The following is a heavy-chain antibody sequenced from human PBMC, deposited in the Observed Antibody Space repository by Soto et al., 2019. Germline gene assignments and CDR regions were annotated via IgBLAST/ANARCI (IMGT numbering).Heavy chain of an antibody. Sequence: SLRLSCEASGFTFSSFGLHWVRQALGKGLAWVAVISYDGSNKYYADSVKGRFTISRDNSKNTLYLQMNSLRAEDTAVYYCATNLSSGWPDWGQGTLVSVSS. CDR1: GFTFSSFG. CDR2: ISYDGSNK. CDR3: ATNLSSGWPD. D-gene: IGHD6-19*01. J-gene: IGHJ4*02. V-gene: IGHV3-30*03.